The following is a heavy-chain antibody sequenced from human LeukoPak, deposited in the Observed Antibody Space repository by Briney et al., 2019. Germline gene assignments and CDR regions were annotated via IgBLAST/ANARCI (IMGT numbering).Heavy chain of an antibody. CDR2: ISGSGGST. CDR1: GFTFSSYA. CDR3: AKDSRWYYDSSGYYRYAFDI. V-gene: IGHV3-23*01. Sequence: GGSLRLSCAASGFTFSSYAMSWVRQAPGKGLEWVSAISGSGGSTYYADSVKGRFTISRDNSKNTLYLQMNSLRAEDTAVYYCAKDSRWYYDSSGYYRYAFDIWGQGTMVTVSS. J-gene: IGHJ3*02. D-gene: IGHD3-22*01.